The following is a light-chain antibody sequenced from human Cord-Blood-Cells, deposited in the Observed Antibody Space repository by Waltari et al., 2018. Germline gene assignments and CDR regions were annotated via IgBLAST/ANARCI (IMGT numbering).Light chain of an antibody. CDR1: SSDVGGYNY. CDR3: SSYTSSSTLYV. Sequence: QSALTQPASVSGSHGQSITISCTGTSSDVGGYNYVSWYQQHPGKAPKLMIYEVSNRPSGVSKRFAGSKSGNTASLTISGLQAEDEADYYCSSYTSSSTLYVFGTGTKVTVL. V-gene: IGLV2-14*01. CDR2: EVS. J-gene: IGLJ1*01.